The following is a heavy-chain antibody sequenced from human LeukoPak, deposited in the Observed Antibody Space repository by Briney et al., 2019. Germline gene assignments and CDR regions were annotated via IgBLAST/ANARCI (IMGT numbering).Heavy chain of an antibody. CDR3: AKDPVVDTATYFDY. D-gene: IGHD5-18*01. J-gene: IGHJ4*02. V-gene: IGHV3-23*01. Sequence: GGSLRLSCAASGFSFSSYAMSWVRQAPGKGLEWVSAISGSGGSTYYADSVKGRFTISRDNSKNTLYLQMNSLRAEDTAVYYCAKDPVVDTATYFDYWGQGTLVTVSS. CDR2: ISGSGGST. CDR1: GFSFSSYA.